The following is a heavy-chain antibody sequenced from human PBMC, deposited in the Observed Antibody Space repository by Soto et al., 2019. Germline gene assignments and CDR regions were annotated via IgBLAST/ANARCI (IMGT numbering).Heavy chain of an antibody. CDR1: GYTFTSYG. CDR3: ARDRTDYGGSFDY. Sequence: QVQLVQSGAEVKKPGASVKVSCKASGYTFTSYGISWVRQAPGQGLEWMGWISAYNGNTNYAQKVQGRVTMTTDTXXXTXXMXLRSLGSXXXXVYYCARDRTDYGGSFDYWGQGTLVTVSS. J-gene: IGHJ4*02. CDR2: ISAYNGNT. D-gene: IGHD4-17*01. V-gene: IGHV1-18*01.